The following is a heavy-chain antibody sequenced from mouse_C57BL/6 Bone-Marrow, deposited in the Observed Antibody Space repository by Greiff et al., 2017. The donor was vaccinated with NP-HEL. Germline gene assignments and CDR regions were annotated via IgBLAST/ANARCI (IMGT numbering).Heavy chain of an antibody. V-gene: IGHV1-15*01. CDR2: IDPETGGT. CDR1: GYTFTDYE. J-gene: IGHJ2*01. Sequence: VQLQQSGAELVRPGASVTLSCKASGYTFTDYEMHWVKQTPVHGLEWIGAIDPETGGTAYNQKFKGKAILTADKSSSTAYMELRSLTSEDSAVYYCTIYYDYDDYWGQGTTLTVSS. CDR3: TIYYDYDDY. D-gene: IGHD2-4*01.